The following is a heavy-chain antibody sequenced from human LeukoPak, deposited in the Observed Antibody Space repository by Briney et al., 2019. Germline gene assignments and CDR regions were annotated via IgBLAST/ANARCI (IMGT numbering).Heavy chain of an antibody. J-gene: IGHJ4*02. V-gene: IGHV3-30*18. CDR2: VSYDGGYK. D-gene: IGHD6-19*01. Sequence: GGSLRLSCAASGFTFNNLGMRWVRQAPGKGLEWVAVVSYDGGYKYYSDSVKGRFTISRDNSINTLYLQMNSLRGEDTAVYYCAKSGAGAWFFDSWGQGALVTVSS. CDR1: GFTFNNLG. CDR3: AKSGAGAWFFDS.